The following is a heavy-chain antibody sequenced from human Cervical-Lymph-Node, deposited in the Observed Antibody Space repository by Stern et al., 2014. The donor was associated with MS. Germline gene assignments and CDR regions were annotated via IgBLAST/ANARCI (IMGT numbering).Heavy chain of an antibody. CDR2: AWYDGSTA. CDR3: ARGHIPYAYNYLFDY. Sequence: VQLVESGGGVVQPGTSLRLSCAASGFTFSSYGMHWVRQAPGKGLEWVALAWYDGSTAYYTNSVKGRFTISRDNSKNTLSLQMNSLTAVDTAVYYCARGHIPYAYNYLFDYWGQGTLVTVSS. V-gene: IGHV3-33*01. D-gene: IGHD5-24*01. CDR1: GFTFSSYG. J-gene: IGHJ4*02.